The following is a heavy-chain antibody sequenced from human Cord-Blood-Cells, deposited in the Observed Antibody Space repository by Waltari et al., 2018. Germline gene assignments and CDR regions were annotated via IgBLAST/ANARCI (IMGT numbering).Heavy chain of an antibody. CDR2: INPNSGGT. V-gene: IGHV1-2*02. J-gene: IGHJ3*02. D-gene: IGHD6-13*01. CDR3: ARPGIAAAGTFAFDI. CDR1: GYTFTGYY. Sequence: QVQLVQSGAEVKKPGASVKVSCKASGYTFTGYYMHWVRQAHGQGLEWMGWINPNSGGTNYAQKFQGRVTMTRDTSISTAYMELSRLRSDDTAVYYCARPGIAAAGTFAFDIWGQGTMVTVSS.